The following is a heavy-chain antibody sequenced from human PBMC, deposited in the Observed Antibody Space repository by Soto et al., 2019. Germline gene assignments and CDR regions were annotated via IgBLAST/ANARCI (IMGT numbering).Heavy chain of an antibody. J-gene: IGHJ4*02. V-gene: IGHV3-23*01. CDR3: ANAEHPRRSIGFDY. CDR2: ISATGGST. D-gene: IGHD3-16*02. CDR1: GFTFASYV. Sequence: GGSLRLSCAGSGFTFASYVMTWVRQAPGKGLEWVSSISATGGSTYYAGSVKGRFTTSRDNSKNTLFLQMNSLRAEDTAIYYCANAEHPRRSIGFDYWGQGTLVTVSS.